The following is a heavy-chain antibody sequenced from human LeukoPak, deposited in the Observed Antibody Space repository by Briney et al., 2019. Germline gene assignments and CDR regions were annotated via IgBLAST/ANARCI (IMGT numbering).Heavy chain of an antibody. J-gene: IGHJ4*02. V-gene: IGHV3-66*01. CDR3: ASRNVDSSGYPFDY. D-gene: IGHD3-22*01. CDR1: GFIVSSNY. Sequence: GSLRLSCAASGFIVSSNYMSWVRQAPGKGLEWVSVIYGGGSTYYADTVKGRFTISRDNSNNALYLQMNSLRAEDTAVYFCASRNVDSSGYPFDYWGQGALVTVSS. CDR2: IYGGGST.